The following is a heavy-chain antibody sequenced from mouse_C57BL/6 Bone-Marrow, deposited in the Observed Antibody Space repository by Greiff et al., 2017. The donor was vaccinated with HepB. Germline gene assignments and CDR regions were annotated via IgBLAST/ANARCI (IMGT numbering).Heavy chain of an antibody. CDR3: ANYYGSSYTGGY. D-gene: IGHD1-1*01. J-gene: IGHJ2*01. CDR1: GYTFTSYW. CDR2: IHPNSGST. V-gene: IGHV1-64*01. Sequence: QVQLQQPGAELVKPGASVKLSCKASGYTFTSYWMHWVKQRPGQGLEWIGMIHPNSGSTNYNEKFKSKATLTVDKSSSTAYMQLSSLTSDDSAVYYCANYYGSSYTGGYWGQGTTLTVSS.